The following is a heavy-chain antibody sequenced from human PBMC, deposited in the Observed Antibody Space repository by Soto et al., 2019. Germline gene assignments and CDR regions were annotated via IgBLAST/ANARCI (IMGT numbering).Heavy chain of an antibody. CDR3: ARVRGYYFWSRACDY. Sequence: ASVKVSCKASGYTFTSYDINWVRQATGQGLEWMGWMNPNSGNTDYAQKFQGRVTMTGDTSMSTAYMELSSLRSEDTAVYYCARVRGYYFWSRACDYWGQGTLVTVSS. J-gene: IGHJ4*02. CDR2: MNPNSGNT. V-gene: IGHV1-8*01. D-gene: IGHD3-3*01. CDR1: GYTFTSYD.